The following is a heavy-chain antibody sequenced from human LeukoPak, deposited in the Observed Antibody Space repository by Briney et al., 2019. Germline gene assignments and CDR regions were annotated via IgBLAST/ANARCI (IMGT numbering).Heavy chain of an antibody. CDR2: IYYSGST. CDR3: ARGAVDTAMVHDY. D-gene: IGHD5-18*01. CDR1: GGSISSYY. J-gene: IGHJ4*02. V-gene: IGHV4-59*01. Sequence: ASETLSLTCTVSGGSISSYYWSWLRQPPGKGLEWIGYIYYSGSTNYNPSLKSRVTISVDTSKNQFSLKLSSVTAADTAVYYCARGAVDTAMVHDYWGQGTLVTVSS.